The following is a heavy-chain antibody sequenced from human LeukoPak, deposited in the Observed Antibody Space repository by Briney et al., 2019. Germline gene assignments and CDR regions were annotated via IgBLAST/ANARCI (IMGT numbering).Heavy chain of an antibody. CDR2: IYHSGST. D-gene: IGHD6-13*01. CDR1: GGSISSSNW. V-gene: IGHV4-4*02. J-gene: IGHJ4*02. CDR3: ARDGGSSSYSFDY. Sequence: PSETLSLTCAVSGGSISSSNWWSWVRQPPGKGLEWIGEIYHSGSTNYNPSLKSRVTISVDKSKNQFSLKLSSVTAADTAVYYCARDGGSSSYSFDYWGQGTLVTVSS.